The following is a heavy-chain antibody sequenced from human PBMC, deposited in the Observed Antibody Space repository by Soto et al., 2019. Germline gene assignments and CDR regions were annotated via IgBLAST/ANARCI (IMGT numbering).Heavy chain of an antibody. CDR2: IYYSGST. Sequence: SETLSLTCTVSGGSISSGGYYWSWIRQHPGKGLEWIGYIYYSGSTYYNPSLKSRVTISVDTSKNQFSLKLSSVTAADTAVYYCARGWYCTNGVCYSPHAFDIWGQGTMVTVSS. CDR1: GGSISSGGYY. D-gene: IGHD2-8*01. V-gene: IGHV4-31*03. J-gene: IGHJ3*02. CDR3: ARGWYCTNGVCYSPHAFDI.